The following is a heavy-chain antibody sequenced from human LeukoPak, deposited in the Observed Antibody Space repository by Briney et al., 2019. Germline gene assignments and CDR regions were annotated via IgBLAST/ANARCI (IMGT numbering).Heavy chain of an antibody. CDR3: AREPGSFGVVTYFDY. CDR1: GGSISSGDYY. Sequence: SETLSLTCTVSGGSISSGDYYWSWIRQPPGKGLEWIGYIYYGGSTYYNPSLKSRVTISVDTSKNQFSLKLSSVTAADTAVYYCAREPGSFGVVTYFDYWGQGTLVTVSS. V-gene: IGHV4-30-4*08. D-gene: IGHD3-3*01. CDR2: IYYGGST. J-gene: IGHJ4*02.